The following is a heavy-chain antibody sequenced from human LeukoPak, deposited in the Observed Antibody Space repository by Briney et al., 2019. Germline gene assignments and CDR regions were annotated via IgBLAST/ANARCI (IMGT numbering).Heavy chain of an antibody. J-gene: IGHJ5*02. D-gene: IGHD2-2*01. Sequence: GGSLRLSCVASGFIFSTYAMTWVRQAPGKGLEWVSGISGSGGSTYYADSVEGRFTISRDNSKNTLYLQMNSLRAEDTAMYYCAKDCVVVPAAVHWFAPWGQGTLVTVSS. CDR2: ISGSGGST. CDR3: AKDCVVVPAAVHWFAP. V-gene: IGHV3-23*01. CDR1: GFIFSTYA.